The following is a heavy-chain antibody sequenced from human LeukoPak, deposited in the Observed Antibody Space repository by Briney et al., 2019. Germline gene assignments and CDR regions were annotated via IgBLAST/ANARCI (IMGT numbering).Heavy chain of an antibody. CDR2: ISSSGSAI. CDR1: GFTFSNYD. V-gene: IGHV3-48*03. D-gene: IGHD2-21*02. Sequence: GGSLRLSCAASGFTFSNYDMNWVRQAPGKELEWLSYISSSGSAINYADSVKGRFTISRDNAKNSLFLQMSSLRAEDTAVYYCASEGDCGNHGSFDIWGQGTLVTVSS. CDR3: ASEGDCGNHGSFDI. J-gene: IGHJ3*02.